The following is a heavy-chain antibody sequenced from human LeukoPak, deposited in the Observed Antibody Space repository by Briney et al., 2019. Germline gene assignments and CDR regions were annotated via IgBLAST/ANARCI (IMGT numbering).Heavy chain of an antibody. CDR2: IDHTGST. V-gene: IGHV4-59*01. CDR3: ARGRVSSSTWYSTYYYYFYMDV. J-gene: IGHJ6*03. Sequence: KPSETLSLTCTVSGGSISSYYWTWIRQPPGKGLEWIGYIDHTGSTNYNPSLNSRVTISRDTSKNDFSLRLTSVTATDTAVYFCARGRVSSSTWYSTYYYYFYMDVWGKGTTVIVSS. CDR1: GGSISSYY. D-gene: IGHD6-13*01.